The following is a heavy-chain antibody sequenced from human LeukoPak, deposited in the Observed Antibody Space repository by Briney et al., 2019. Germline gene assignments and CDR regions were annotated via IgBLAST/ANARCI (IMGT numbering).Heavy chain of an antibody. J-gene: IGHJ4*02. CDR3: TRALASDY. CDR2: IRRKASGGAT. V-gene: IGHV3-49*04. Sequence: GGSLRLSCTGSGFVFGDAGMSWVRQAPGKGLDWVGFIRRKASGGATQYAASVKGRFTISRDDSKSIAYLQMNSLRTEDTAVYYCTRALASDYWGQGTLVTVSS. CDR1: GFVFGDAG.